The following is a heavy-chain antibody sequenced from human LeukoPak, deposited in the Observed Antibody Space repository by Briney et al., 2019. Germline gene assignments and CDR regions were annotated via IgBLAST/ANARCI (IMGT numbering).Heavy chain of an antibody. Sequence: GGSLRLSCAAAGFSFSNAWMSWVRQAPGKGLEWVGRIKSKADGGTTDYVAPVKGRFTISRDDSTNTLHLQMNSLKTEDTAVYYSSTSRKFAHGGLGAFDIWGQGTMVTVSA. CDR1: GFSFSNAW. CDR2: IKSKADGGTT. CDR3: STSRKFAHGGLGAFDI. D-gene: IGHD6-25*01. V-gene: IGHV3-15*01. J-gene: IGHJ3*02.